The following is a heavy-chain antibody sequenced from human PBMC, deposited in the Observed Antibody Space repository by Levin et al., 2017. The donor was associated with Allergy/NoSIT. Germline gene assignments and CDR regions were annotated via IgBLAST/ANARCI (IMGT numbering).Heavy chain of an antibody. D-gene: IGHD1-20*01. Sequence: ASVKVSCKASGYTFTGYYMHWVRQAPGQGLEWMGWINPNSGGTNYAQKFQGRVTMTRDTSISTAYMEVTRLTSDDTAVYYCARPITGTPAVHYWGQGTLVTVSS. J-gene: IGHJ4*02. CDR2: INPNSGGT. CDR3: ARPITGTPAVHY. CDR1: GYTFTGYY. V-gene: IGHV1-2*02.